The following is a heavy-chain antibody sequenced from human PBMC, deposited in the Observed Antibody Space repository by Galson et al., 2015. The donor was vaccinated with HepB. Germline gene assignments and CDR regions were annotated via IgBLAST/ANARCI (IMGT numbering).Heavy chain of an antibody. V-gene: IGHV1-69*13. Sequence: SVKVSCKASGGTFSKYAITWVRQAPGQGLEWMGGIIPFFGTPIYAQRFQGRVTITADESTTTAHMELSRLRSDDTAVFYCALARDPNPTYYNSVNFGMDVWGQGTTVIVSS. CDR1: GGTFSKYA. D-gene: IGHD2/OR15-2a*01. J-gene: IGHJ6*02. CDR3: ALARDPNPTYYNSVNFGMDV. CDR2: IIPFFGTP.